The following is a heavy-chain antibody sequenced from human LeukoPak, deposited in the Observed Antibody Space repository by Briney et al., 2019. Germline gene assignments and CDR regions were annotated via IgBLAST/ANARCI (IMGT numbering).Heavy chain of an antibody. CDR2: INWNGGST. Sequence: GGSLRLSCAASGFTFDDYGMSWVRQAPGKGLEWVSGINWNGGSTGYADSVKGRFTISRDNAKNSLYLRMNSLRAEDTALYYCARDNRYYDSSGLDYWGQGTLVTVSS. V-gene: IGHV3-20*04. CDR3: ARDNRYYDSSGLDY. J-gene: IGHJ4*02. D-gene: IGHD3-22*01. CDR1: GFTFDDYG.